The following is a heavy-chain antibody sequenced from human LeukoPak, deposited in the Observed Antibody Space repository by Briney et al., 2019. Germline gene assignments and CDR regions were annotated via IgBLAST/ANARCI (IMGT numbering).Heavy chain of an antibody. CDR3: AKGDDILTGYLSYFDY. V-gene: IGHV3-23*01. J-gene: IGHJ4*02. CDR2: IRGSGDNT. Sequence: PGGSLRPSCAASGFTFRTYAMNSVRHAPRKGLEWDSGIRGSGDNTYYADSVKGRFTISRDNSKNTLYLQMNSLRAEDTAVYYCAKGDDILTGYLSYFDYWGQGTLVTVSS. D-gene: IGHD3-9*01. CDR1: GFTFRTYA.